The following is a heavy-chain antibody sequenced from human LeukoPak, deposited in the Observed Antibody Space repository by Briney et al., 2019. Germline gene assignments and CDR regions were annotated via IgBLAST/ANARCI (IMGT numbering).Heavy chain of an antibody. CDR1: GGSISSGGFS. J-gene: IGHJ6*02. V-gene: IGHV4-30-2*01. CDR2: IYHSGST. Sequence: SETLSLTCAVSGGSISSGGFSSSWIRQPPGKGLEWIGYIYHSGSTYYNPSLKSRVTISVDTSKNQFSLKLSSVTAADTAVYYCARNFGVVYYYYYGMDVWGQGTTVTVSS. D-gene: IGHD3-3*01. CDR3: ARNFGVVYYYYYGMDV.